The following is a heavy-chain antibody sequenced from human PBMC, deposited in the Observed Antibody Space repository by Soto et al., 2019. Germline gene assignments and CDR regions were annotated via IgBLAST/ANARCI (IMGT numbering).Heavy chain of an antibody. CDR3: AGGLHYYMDV. V-gene: IGHV4-61*08. Sequence: SETLSLTCTVSGGSVSSGGYYWSWIRQPPGKGLEWIAYIYYSGSTNYNPSLKSRVTISVDTSKNQFSLKLSSVTAADTAVYYCAGGLHYYMDVWGKGTTVTVSS. CDR2: IYYSGST. CDR1: GGSVSSGGYY. J-gene: IGHJ6*03.